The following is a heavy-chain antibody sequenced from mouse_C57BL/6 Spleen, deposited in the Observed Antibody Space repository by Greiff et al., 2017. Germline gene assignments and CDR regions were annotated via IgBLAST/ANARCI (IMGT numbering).Heavy chain of an antibody. Sequence: VQLQQPGAELVRPGSSVKLSCKASGYTFTSYWMGWVKQRPGQGLEWIGNIYPSDSETHYNQQFKDKDTLTVDKSSSTAYMQLSSLTSEDSAVYYCAREGATVDWYMDVWGTGTTVTVSS. J-gene: IGHJ1*03. CDR2: IYPSDSET. CDR1: GYTFTSYW. D-gene: IGHD1-1*01. V-gene: IGHV1-61*01. CDR3: AREGATVDWYMDV.